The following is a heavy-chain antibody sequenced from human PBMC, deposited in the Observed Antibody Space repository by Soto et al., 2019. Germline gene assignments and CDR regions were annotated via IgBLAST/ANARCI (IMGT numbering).Heavy chain of an antibody. Sequence: ASVKVSFKASCYTFTSSGISWVRQAPGQGPEWMGWISTYNGDTNYAQKFQGRVTMTTDTSTSTAYMDLRSLRSDDRAVYYCARTVAGYFDSWGQGTLVTVSS. CDR3: ARTVAGYFDS. CDR2: ISTYNGDT. CDR1: CYTFTSSG. V-gene: IGHV1-18*01. D-gene: IGHD6-19*01. J-gene: IGHJ4*02.